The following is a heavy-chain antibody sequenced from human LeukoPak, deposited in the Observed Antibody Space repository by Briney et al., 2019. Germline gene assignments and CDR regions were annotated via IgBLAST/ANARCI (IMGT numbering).Heavy chain of an antibody. D-gene: IGHD3-22*01. Sequence: PSETLSLTCTVSGGSISSGGYYWSWIRQHPGKGLEWIGYIHYSGDTYYSPSLKSRLTISVDTSKNQFSLRLRSVTAADTAVYYCARVVAYDSTGYYPYYFDYWGQGTLVTVAA. J-gene: IGHJ4*02. CDR1: GGSISSGGYY. CDR2: IHYSGDT. V-gene: IGHV4-31*03. CDR3: ARVVAYDSTGYYPYYFDY.